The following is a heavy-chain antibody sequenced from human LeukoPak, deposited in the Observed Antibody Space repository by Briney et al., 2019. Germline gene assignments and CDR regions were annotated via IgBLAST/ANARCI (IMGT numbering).Heavy chain of an antibody. CDR3: ARQGPRQQWLVPGHYYYGMDV. Sequence: SETLSLTCTVSGDSMYDHFWNWIRQPPGKGLEWIGHIYDNGYTNYNPSFKSRVTMSVDTSTKKFSLRLTSVTAADTAVYYCARQGPRQQWLVPGHYYYGMDVWGQGTTVTVSS. D-gene: IGHD6-19*01. J-gene: IGHJ6*02. CDR1: GDSMYDHF. CDR2: IYDNGYT. V-gene: IGHV4-59*11.